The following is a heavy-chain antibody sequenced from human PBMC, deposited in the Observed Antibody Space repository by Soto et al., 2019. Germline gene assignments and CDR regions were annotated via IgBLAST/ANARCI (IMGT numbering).Heavy chain of an antibody. D-gene: IGHD3-22*01. V-gene: IGHV4-34*01. Sequence: SETLSLTCAVYGGSFSGYYWGWIRQPPGKGLEWIGEINHSGSTNYNPSLKSRVTISVDTSKNQFSLKLSSVTAADTAVYYCAAAYYYDSGTLDYWGQGTLVTVSS. J-gene: IGHJ4*02. CDR1: GGSFSGYY. CDR2: INHSGST. CDR3: AAAYYYDSGTLDY.